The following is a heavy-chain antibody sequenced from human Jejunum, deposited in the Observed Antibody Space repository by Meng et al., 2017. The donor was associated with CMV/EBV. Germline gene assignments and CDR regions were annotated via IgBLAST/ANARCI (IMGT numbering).Heavy chain of an antibody. CDR1: GISFSNSG. Sequence: VEVVESGGGVVQPGGSLRLSCVTSGISFSNSGMHWVRQAPGKGLEWVVFIRNDGSEIYYVDSVKGRFTISRDNSKNTVYLQMDSLRVEDTGIYYCVKDKGRTALDYWGQGSLVTVSS. V-gene: IGHV3-30*02. J-gene: IGHJ4*02. CDR2: IRNDGSEI. D-gene: IGHD3-10*01. CDR3: VKDKGRTALDY.